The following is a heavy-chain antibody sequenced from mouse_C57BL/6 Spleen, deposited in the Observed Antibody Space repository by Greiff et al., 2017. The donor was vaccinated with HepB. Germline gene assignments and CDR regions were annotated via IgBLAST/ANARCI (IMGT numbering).Heavy chain of an antibody. J-gene: IGHJ2*01. CDR2: ISYSGST. D-gene: IGHD2-1*01. V-gene: IGHV3-1*01. CDR3: ARDSGNYYFDY. Sequence: EVQLVESGPGMVKPSQSLSLTCTVPGYSITSGYDWHWIRHFPGNKLEWMGYISYSGSTNYNPSLKSRISITHDTSKNHFFLKLNSVTTEDTATYYCARDSGNYYFDYWGQGTTLTVSS. CDR1: GYSITSGYD.